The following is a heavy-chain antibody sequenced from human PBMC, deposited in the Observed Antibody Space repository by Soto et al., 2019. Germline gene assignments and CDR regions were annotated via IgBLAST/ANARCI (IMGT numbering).Heavy chain of an antibody. D-gene: IGHD2-15*01. V-gene: IGHV4-59*01. J-gene: IGHJ5*02. CDR2: IYYSGST. CDR3: VFIDSDTAEIYTWFDP. CDR1: GGSISSYY. Sequence: SETLSLTCTVSGGSISSYYWSWIRQPPGKGLEWIRYIYYSGSTNYDPSLKSRVTISVDTSKNQFSLKLSSVTAADTAVYYCVFIDSDTAEIYTWFDPWGQGTLVTVSS.